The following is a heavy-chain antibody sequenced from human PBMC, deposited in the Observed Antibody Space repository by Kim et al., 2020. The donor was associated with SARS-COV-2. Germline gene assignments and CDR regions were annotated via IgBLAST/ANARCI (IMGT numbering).Heavy chain of an antibody. CDR2: ISSSSSTI. CDR3: ASGRGYCSGGSCGADPLDY. D-gene: IGHD2-15*01. Sequence: GGSLRLSCAASGFTFSSYSMNWVRQAPGKGLEWVSYISSSSSTIYYADSVKGRFTISRDNAKNSLYLQMNSLRDEDTAVYYCASGRGYCSGGSCGADPLDYWGQGTLVTVSS. V-gene: IGHV3-48*02. J-gene: IGHJ4*02. CDR1: GFTFSSYS.